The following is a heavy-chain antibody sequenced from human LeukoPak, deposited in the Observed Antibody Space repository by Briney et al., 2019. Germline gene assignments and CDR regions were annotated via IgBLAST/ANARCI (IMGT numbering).Heavy chain of an antibody. V-gene: IGHV3-30*02. CDR2: MQYDGTNI. D-gene: IGHD6-19*01. J-gene: IGHJ4*02. CDR3: AKGLWYSSGWCYDY. Sequence: GGSLRLSCAASAFSFSTYAMHWVRQAPGKGLEWVAYMQYDGTNIHYADSVKGRFTISRDNAKNSLYLQMNSLRAEDTAVYYCAKGLWYSSGWCYDYWGQGTLVTVSS. CDR1: AFSFSTYA.